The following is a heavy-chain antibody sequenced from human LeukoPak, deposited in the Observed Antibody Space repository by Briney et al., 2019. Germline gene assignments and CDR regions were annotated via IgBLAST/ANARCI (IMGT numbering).Heavy chain of an antibody. CDR2: INPTGGST. CDR3: AREHYYGSGSYSDY. Sequence: ASVKVSCKASGYTFTDYYIHWVRQAPGQGLEWMGIINPTGGSTSYAQTFQGRVTITRDTSTSPVHMELSSLISEDTAVYYCAREHYYGSGSYSDYWGQGTLVTVSS. V-gene: IGHV1-46*01. D-gene: IGHD3-10*01. J-gene: IGHJ4*02. CDR1: GYTFTDYY.